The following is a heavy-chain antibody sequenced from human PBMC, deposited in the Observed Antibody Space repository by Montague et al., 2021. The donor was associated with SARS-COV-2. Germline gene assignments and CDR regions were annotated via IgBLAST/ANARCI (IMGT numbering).Heavy chain of an antibody. CDR3: ARREDYYGSGSYPN. V-gene: IGHV4-39*01. CDR2: IYYSGST. J-gene: IGHJ4*02. Sequence: SETLSLTCTVSGGSISSSSYCWGWIRRPPGKGLEWIGSIYYSGSTYYNPSLKSRVTISVDTSKNQFSLKLSSVTAADTAVYYCARREDYYGSGSYPNGGQGTLVTVSS. D-gene: IGHD3-10*01. CDR1: GGSISSSSYC.